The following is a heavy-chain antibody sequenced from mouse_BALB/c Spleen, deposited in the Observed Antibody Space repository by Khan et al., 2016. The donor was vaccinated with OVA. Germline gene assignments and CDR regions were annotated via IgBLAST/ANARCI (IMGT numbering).Heavy chain of an antibody. CDR3: AMGLAY. D-gene: IGHD4-1*01. CDR1: GYSITSDYA. CDR2: ISYSGST. Sequence: EVQLQESGPGLVKPSQSLSLTCTVTGYSITSDYAWNWIRQFPGNKLEWMGYISYSGSTSYNPSLKSRISVTRDTSNNPFFLQLNSVTTEDTATYNCAMGLAYWGQGTLVTVSA. V-gene: IGHV3-2*02. J-gene: IGHJ3*01.